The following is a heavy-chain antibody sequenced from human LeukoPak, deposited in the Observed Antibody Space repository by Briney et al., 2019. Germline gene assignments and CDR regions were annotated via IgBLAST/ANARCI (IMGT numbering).Heavy chain of an antibody. D-gene: IGHD3-10*01. CDR1: GYTFTGYY. CDR2: INPNSGGT. Sequence: RASVKVSCKASGYTFTGYYMHWVRQAPGQGLEWMGWINPNSGGTNYAQKFQGRVTMTRDTSISTAYMELSRLRPDDTAVYYCAIQPHVLLWVGAFDIWGQGTMVTVSS. CDR3: AIQPHVLLWVGAFDI. V-gene: IGHV1-2*02. J-gene: IGHJ3*02.